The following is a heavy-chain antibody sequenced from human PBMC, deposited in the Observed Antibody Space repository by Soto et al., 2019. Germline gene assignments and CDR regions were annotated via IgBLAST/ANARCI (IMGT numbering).Heavy chain of an antibody. CDR2: IYSSGST. CDR3: ARDQVTMIRRVITPFDH. J-gene: IGHJ4*02. V-gene: IGHV3-66*01. D-gene: IGHD3-10*01. CDR1: GFTVSSNH. Sequence: EVQLVESGGGLVQPGGSLRLSCAASGFTVSSNHMSWVRQAPGKGLGWVSIIYSSGSTHYADFVKGRFTISRDNSKNTLYLQMNSLRDEDTAMYYCARDQVTMIRRVITPFDHWRQGTLVTVSS.